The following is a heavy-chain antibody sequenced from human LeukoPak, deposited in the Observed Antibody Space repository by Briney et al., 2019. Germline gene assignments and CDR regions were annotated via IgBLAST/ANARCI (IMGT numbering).Heavy chain of an antibody. J-gene: IGHJ6*02. V-gene: IGHV3-48*02. CDR3: ARDGYYYGSGPGNYYYGMDV. D-gene: IGHD3-10*01. CDR1: GFTFSSYS. Sequence: GGSLRLTCAASGFTFSSYSMNWVRQAPGKGLEWVSYISSSSSTIYYADSVKGRFTISRDNAKNSLYLQMNSLRDEDTAVYYCARDGYYYGSGPGNYYYGMDVWGQGTTVTVSS. CDR2: ISSSSSTI.